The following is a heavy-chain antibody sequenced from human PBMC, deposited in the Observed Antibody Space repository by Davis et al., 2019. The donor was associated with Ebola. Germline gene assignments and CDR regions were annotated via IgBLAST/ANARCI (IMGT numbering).Heavy chain of an antibody. CDR3: AIANRGPVADTGDY. D-gene: IGHD6-19*01. Sequence: GGSLRLSCAASGFTFSTYSMSWVRQAPGKGLEWVSSNSSDSDYIYYADSAKGRFTISRDNAKNSLYLQMNSLRAEDTAVYYCAIANRGPVADTGDYWGQGTLVTVSS. CDR1: GFTFSTYS. CDR2: NSSDSDYI. J-gene: IGHJ4*02. V-gene: IGHV3-21*04.